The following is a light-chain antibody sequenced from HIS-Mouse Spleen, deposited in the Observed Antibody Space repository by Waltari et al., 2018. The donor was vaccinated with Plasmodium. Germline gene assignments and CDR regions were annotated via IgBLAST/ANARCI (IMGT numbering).Light chain of an antibody. CDR1: QSVLYSSNNKNY. V-gene: IGKV4-1*01. Sequence: DIVMTQSPDSLAVSLGERATINCKSSQSVLYSSNNKNYLAWYQQKPGQPPKLIIYWASTRESGFPDRFSGSGSGTDFTLTISSLQAEDVAVYYCQQYYSTPYTFGQGTKLEIK. J-gene: IGKJ2*01. CDR3: QQYYSTPYT. CDR2: WAS.